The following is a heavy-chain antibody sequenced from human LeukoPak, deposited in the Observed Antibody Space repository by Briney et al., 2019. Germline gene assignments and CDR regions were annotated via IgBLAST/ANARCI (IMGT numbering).Heavy chain of an antibody. J-gene: IGHJ5*02. Sequence: GGSLSLFCAASGLPFRNYAMLWPRHARGKALEGVSAVSASADSTYYADSVKSRFIISRDNSKNTLYLQMNDLGAKDTAMYYCTRDRLGWFVAWGQGTQVTVSS. CDR2: VSASADST. CDR3: TRDRLGWFVA. CDR1: GLPFRNYA. V-gene: IGHV3-23*01. D-gene: IGHD7-27*01.